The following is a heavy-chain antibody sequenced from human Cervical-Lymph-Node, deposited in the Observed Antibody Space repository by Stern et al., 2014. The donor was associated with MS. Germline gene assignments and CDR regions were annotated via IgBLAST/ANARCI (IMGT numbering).Heavy chain of an antibody. CDR1: GGYMSSKY. Sequence: QLQLQESGPGLVKPSETVSLTCTVSGGYMSSKYWNWIRQPPGKGLEWIGYIYSDGTTNYNPSLKSRVIISLDTSTNQFSLSPTSVTAADTAVYYCARVTGRGTRQNWFDSWGQGTLVTVSS. J-gene: IGHJ5*01. V-gene: IGHV4-59*01. D-gene: IGHD1-26*01. CDR2: IYSDGTT. CDR3: ARVTGRGTRQNWFDS.